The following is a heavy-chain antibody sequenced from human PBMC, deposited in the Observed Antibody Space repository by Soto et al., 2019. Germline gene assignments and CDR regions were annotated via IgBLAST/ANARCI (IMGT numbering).Heavy chain of an antibody. CDR2: FYYSGST. CDR1: GGSISSYY. Sequence: SETLSLTCTVSGGSISSYYWSWIRQPPGKGLEWIGYFYYSGSTNYNPSLKSRVTISVDTSKNQFSLKLSSVTAADTAVYYCARVLPGFLEWSPHAFDIWGQGTMVTVSS. D-gene: IGHD3-3*01. V-gene: IGHV4-59*01. J-gene: IGHJ3*02. CDR3: ARVLPGFLEWSPHAFDI.